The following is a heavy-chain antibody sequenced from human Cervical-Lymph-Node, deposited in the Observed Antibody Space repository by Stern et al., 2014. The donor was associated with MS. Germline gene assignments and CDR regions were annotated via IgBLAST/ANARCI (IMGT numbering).Heavy chain of an antibody. CDR3: AKGPVWNWYFDL. CDR2: ISYDGRNK. Sequence: VQLVESEGGVVQPGRSLRLSCAASGFTFSSYGMHWVRPAPVQGLEWVAVISYDGRNKYYAASVKGRFTISRDNSKNTMYLQMNSLRAEDTAVYYCAKGPVWNWYFDLWGRGTLVTVSS. J-gene: IGHJ2*01. D-gene: IGHD3-16*01. CDR1: GFTFSSYG. V-gene: IGHV3-30*18.